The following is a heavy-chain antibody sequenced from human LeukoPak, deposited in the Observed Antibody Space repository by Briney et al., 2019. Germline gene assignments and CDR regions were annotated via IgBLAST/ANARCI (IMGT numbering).Heavy chain of an antibody. V-gene: IGHV3-23*01. CDR1: GFIFRNYA. J-gene: IGHJ4*02. CDR3: AKDRTTAARIFDY. CDR2: IHSSDGST. Sequence: PGGSLRLSCAPSGFIFRNYAMSWVRQAPGKGLEWVSGIHSSDGSTYYTDSVKGRFTISRDNSKNTLYLQVNSLRAEDTAVYYCAKDRTTAARIFDYWGQGTLVTVSS. D-gene: IGHD6-6*01.